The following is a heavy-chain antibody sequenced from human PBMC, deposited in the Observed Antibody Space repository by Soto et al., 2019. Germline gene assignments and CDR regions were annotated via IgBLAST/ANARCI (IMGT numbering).Heavy chain of an antibody. CDR2: INHSGST. J-gene: IGHJ5*02. CDR1: GGSFSGYY. V-gene: IGHV4-34*01. Sequence: QVQLQQWGAGLLKPSETLSLTCAVYGGSFSGYYWSWIRQPPGKGLEWIGEINHSGSTNYNPSLKSRVTISVDTYKNQFSLKLSSVTAADTAVYYCARVDTVGASWFDPWGQGTLVTVSS. D-gene: IGHD1-26*01. CDR3: ARVDTVGASWFDP.